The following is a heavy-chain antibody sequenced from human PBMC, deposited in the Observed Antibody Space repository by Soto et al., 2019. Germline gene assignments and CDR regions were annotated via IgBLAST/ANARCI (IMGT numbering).Heavy chain of an antibody. V-gene: IGHV1-69*12. CDR3: ATYQTRVGTYGGNSLDY. CDR2: IIPLFGTR. CDR1: GGTFSNHV. D-gene: IGHD4-17*01. J-gene: IGHJ4*02. Sequence: QVQLVQSAAEVRRPGSSVKVSCKASGGTFSNHVLNWVRQAPGQGLEWMGEIIPLFGTRNYAQESWGRVTFTAEESTTTVYMELSALRSVDTGVYYCATYQTRVGTYGGNSLDYWGQGSLVTVSP.